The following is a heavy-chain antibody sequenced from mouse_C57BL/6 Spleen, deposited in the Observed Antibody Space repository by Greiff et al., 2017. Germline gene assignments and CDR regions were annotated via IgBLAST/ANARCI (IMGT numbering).Heavy chain of an antibody. J-gene: IGHJ4*01. V-gene: IGHV1-52*01. CDR2: IDPSDSET. CDR3: ARGSTMIPYYAMEN. D-gene: IGHD2-4*01. CDR1: GYTFTSYW. Sequence: QVQLQQPGAELVRPGSSVKLSCKASGYTFTSYWMHWVKQRPIQGLEWIGNIDPSDSETHYNQKFKDKATLTVDKSSSTAYMQLSSLTSEDSAVYYCARGSTMIPYYAMENWGEGNSVTVSS.